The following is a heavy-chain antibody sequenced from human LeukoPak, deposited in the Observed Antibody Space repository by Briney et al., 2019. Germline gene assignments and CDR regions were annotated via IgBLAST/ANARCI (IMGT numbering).Heavy chain of an antibody. CDR3: STDVAAAILSSYYYLYMDV. V-gene: IGHV3-15*01. Sequence: GSLRLSCAASGFTFSNVWMTWVRQAPGTGLECIGRIKSKDVGGTTDYAAPVKGRFSISRDSSKNTLYLHMNSQKTEDTAIYYCSTDVAAAILSSYYYLYMDVWGKGTTVTVSS. J-gene: IGHJ6*03. CDR1: GFTFSNVW. D-gene: IGHD6-25*01. CDR2: IKSKDVGGTT.